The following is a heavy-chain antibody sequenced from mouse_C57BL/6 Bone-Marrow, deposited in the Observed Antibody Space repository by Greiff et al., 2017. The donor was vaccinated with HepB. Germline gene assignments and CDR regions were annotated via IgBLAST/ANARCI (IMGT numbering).Heavy chain of an antibody. J-gene: IGHJ3*01. V-gene: IGHV1-53*01. Sequence: QVQLQQPGTELVKPGASVKLSCKASGYTFTSYRMHWVKQRPGQGLEWIGNINPSNGGTNYNEKFKSKATLTVDKSSSTAYMQLSSLTSEDSAVYYCARWNYGYDGASWFAYWGQGTLVTVSA. CDR2: INPSNGGT. CDR3: ARWNYGYDGASWFAY. D-gene: IGHD2-2*01. CDR1: GYTFTSYR.